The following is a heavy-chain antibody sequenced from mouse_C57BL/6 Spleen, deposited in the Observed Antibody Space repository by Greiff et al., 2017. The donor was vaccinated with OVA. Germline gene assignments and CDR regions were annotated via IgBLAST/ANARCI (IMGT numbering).Heavy chain of an antibody. J-gene: IGHJ3*01. Sequence: EVKLQESGGGLVKPGGSLKLSCAASGFTFSSYAMSWVRQTPEKRLEWVATISDGGSYTYYPDNVKGRFTISRDNAKNNLYLQMSHLKSEDTAMYYCKYDYDGFAYWGQGTLVTVSA. CDR1: GFTFSSYA. CDR2: ISDGGSYT. CDR3: KYDYDGFAY. V-gene: IGHV5-4*03. D-gene: IGHD2-4*01.